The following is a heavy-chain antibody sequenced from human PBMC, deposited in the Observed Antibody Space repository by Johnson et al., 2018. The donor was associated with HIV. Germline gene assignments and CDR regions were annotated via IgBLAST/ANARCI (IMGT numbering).Heavy chain of an antibody. D-gene: IGHD6-6*01. CDR2: IIFDGVYK. Sequence: QVHLVESGGGVVQPGTSLTLSCAASGFPFRDSAMHWVRQAPGRGMEWLAVIIFDGVYKHHAESVRGRFTISRDNSKNALYLQMNSLRADDTAVYYCARDRGAARDAFDIWGQGTMVTVSS. V-gene: IGHV3-30-3*01. CDR1: GFPFRDSA. J-gene: IGHJ3*02. CDR3: ARDRGAARDAFDI.